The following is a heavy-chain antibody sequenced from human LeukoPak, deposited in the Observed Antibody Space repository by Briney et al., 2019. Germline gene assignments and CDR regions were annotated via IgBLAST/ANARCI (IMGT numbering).Heavy chain of an antibody. Sequence: EGSLRLSCAASGFTFSSYAMSWVRQAPGKGLEWVSAISGSGGSTYYADSVKGRFTISRDNSKNTLYLQMNSLRAEDTAVYYCAKMGDFDWLLTYFDYWGQGTLVTVSS. CDR3: AKMGDFDWLLTYFDY. CDR1: GFTFSSYA. D-gene: IGHD3-9*01. J-gene: IGHJ4*02. CDR2: ISGSGGST. V-gene: IGHV3-23*01.